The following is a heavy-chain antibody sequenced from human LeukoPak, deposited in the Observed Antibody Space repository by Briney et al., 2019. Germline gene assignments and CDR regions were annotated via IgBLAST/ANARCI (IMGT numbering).Heavy chain of an antibody. CDR3: AKGLDSSGYYVGLGY. V-gene: IGHV3-23*01. D-gene: IGHD3-22*01. CDR2: ISGSGGST. CDR1: GFTFSSYA. Sequence: GGSLRLSCAASGFTFSSYAMSWVRQAPGKGLEWVSAISGSGGSTYYADSVKGRFTISRDNSKNTLYLQMNSLTAEDTAVYYCAKGLDSSGYYVGLGYWGQGTLVTVSS. J-gene: IGHJ4*02.